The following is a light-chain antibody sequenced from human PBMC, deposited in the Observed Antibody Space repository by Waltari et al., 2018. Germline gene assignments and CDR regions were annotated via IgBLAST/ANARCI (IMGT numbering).Light chain of an antibody. CDR3: QQSHDRPLT. Sequence: ELLLPQSPVTLSVSPGERATLSCNASQRVRSYLAWYQQKPGQAPRLLIYDASSWASGVPARFSGSGSGTDFTLTISSVEPEDFAVYYCQQSHDRPLTFGGGTKLEIK. CDR1: QRVRSY. V-gene: IGKV3-11*01. CDR2: DAS. J-gene: IGKJ4*01.